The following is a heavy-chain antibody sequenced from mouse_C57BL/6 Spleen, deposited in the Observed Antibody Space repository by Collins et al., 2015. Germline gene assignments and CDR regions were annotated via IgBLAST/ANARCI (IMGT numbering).Heavy chain of an antibody. V-gene: IGHV8-12*01. CDR3: ARDYRGYYAMDY. J-gene: IGHJ4*01. Sequence: QVSLKESGPGILQSSQTLSLTCSFSGFSLSTSALGVGWIRQPSGKGLEWLAHIYWNDDKHYNPSLKSRLTISKDASRNQVFLKITSVDTADTATCYCARDYRGYYAMDYWGQGTSVTVSS. CDR2: IYWNDDK. D-gene: IGHD2-4*01. CDR1: GFSLSTSALG.